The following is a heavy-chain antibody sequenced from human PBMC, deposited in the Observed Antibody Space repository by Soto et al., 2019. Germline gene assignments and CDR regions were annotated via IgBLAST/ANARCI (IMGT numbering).Heavy chain of an antibody. CDR1: GASIITNNYF. CDR3: ARRRASDYGGNHHPYYFDR. Sequence: LSLTCTVSGASIITNNYFWVWIRQSPRRGLELIGSISYSGRTYDNPSLQSRVTISIDASKNQFSLKLTSVTTADTSIYYCARRRASDYGGNHHPYYFDRWGQGTLVTVSS. CDR2: ISYSGRT. D-gene: IGHD4-17*01. V-gene: IGHV4-39*01. J-gene: IGHJ4*02.